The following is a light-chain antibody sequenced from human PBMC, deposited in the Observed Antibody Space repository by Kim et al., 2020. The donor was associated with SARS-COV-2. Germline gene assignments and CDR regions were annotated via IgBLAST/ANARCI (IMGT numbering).Light chain of an antibody. V-gene: IGKV3D-15*01. J-gene: IGKJ1*01. CDR1: QIVSSN. CDR3: QQYSNGPRT. Sequence: CPGERATPPCRGSQIVSSNCLAWYQQKPGQTPRHLIYDTSSRATGSPARCIGSGAGTEFTLTISNLQSEDFAVYYCQQYSNGPRTFGQGTKVDIK. CDR2: DTS.